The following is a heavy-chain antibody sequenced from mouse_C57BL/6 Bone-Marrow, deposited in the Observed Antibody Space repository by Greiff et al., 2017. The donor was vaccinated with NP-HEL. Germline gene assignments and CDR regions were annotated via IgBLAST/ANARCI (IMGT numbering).Heavy chain of an antibody. D-gene: IGHD2-1*01. J-gene: IGHJ3*01. V-gene: IGHV3-6*01. CDR1: GYSITSGYY. CDR3: ASYSPQFAY. CDR2: ISYDGSN. Sequence: EVQVVESGPGLVKPSQSLSLTCSVTGYSITSGYYWNWIRQFPGNKLEWMGYISYDGSNNYNPSLKNRISITRDTSKNQFFLKLNSVTTEDTATYYCASYSPQFAYWGQGTLVTVSA.